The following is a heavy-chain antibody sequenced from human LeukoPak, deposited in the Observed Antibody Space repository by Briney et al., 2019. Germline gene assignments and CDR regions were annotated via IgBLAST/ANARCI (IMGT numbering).Heavy chain of an antibody. D-gene: IGHD2-2*01. CDR3: ARAISRDRYCSSTSCYYYYMDV. CDR2: VTSTSTYI. J-gene: IGHJ6*03. V-gene: IGHV3-21*03. CDR1: GFTFSTYS. Sequence: GGSLRLSCAASGFTFSTYSMNWVRQAPGRELEWVSSVTSTSTYIYYADSVEDRFTISRDNAKHSLYLQMNSLSADDTAVYYCARAISRDRYCSSTSCYYYYMDVWGIGTTVTVSS.